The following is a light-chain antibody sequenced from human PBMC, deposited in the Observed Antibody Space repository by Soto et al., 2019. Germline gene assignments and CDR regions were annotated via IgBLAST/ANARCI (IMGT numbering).Light chain of an antibody. V-gene: IGKV3-15*01. J-gene: IGKJ5*01. CDR1: QFVSSR. CDR3: QYYDKLAKAIT. CDR2: DTT. Sequence: DIMVTQSPATLSTSPGERVTLSCRASQFVSSRLAWYQRRPGQVPRLLIYDTTTRAPGISARFSGSGSGTDFTLTISRLEPEDFAVYYCQYYDKLAKAITFGQGTRLE.